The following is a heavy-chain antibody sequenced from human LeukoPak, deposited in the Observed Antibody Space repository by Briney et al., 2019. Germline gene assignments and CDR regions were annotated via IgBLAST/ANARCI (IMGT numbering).Heavy chain of an antibody. D-gene: IGHD3-22*01. J-gene: IGHJ4*02. CDR3: AKWGRRYYDSSGYPADY. CDR2: ISGSGGST. Sequence: TGGSLRLSCAASGFTFSSYSMNWVRQAPGKGLEWVSAISGSGGSTYYADSVKGRFTISRDNSKNTLYLQMNSLRAEDTAVYYCAKWGRRYYDSSGYPADYWGQGTLVTVSS. V-gene: IGHV3-23*01. CDR1: GFTFSSYS.